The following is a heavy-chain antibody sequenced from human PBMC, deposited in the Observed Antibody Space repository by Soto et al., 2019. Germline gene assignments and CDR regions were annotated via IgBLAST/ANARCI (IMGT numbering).Heavy chain of an antibody. CDR1: GYTFTNYG. J-gene: IGHJ4*02. D-gene: IGHD1-26*01. Sequence: VKVSCKASGYTFTNYGITWVRQAPGQGPEWMGWISPYNGNTNYAQKLQGRVTMTTDTSTTTAYMELRSLRSDDTAVYYCATSTSGLDYWGQGTLVTVSS. CDR2: ISPYNGNT. CDR3: ATSTSGLDY. V-gene: IGHV1-18*01.